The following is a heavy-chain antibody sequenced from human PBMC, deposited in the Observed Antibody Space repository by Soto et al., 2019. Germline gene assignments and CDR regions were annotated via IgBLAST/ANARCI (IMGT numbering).Heavy chain of an antibody. Sequence: SETLSLTCAVYGVSFSGYYWSWIRQPPGKGLEWIGEINHSGSTNYNPSLKSRVTISVDTSKNQFSLKLSSVTAADTAVYYCASGGSGRRIDYWGQGTLVTV. J-gene: IGHJ4*02. CDR3: ASGGSGRRIDY. V-gene: IGHV4-34*01. D-gene: IGHD2-15*01. CDR1: GVSFSGYY. CDR2: INHSGST.